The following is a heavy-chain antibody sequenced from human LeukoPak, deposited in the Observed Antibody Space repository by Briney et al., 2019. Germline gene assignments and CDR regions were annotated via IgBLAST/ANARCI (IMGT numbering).Heavy chain of an antibody. D-gene: IGHD6-6*01. V-gene: IGHV1-8*03. CDR1: GYTFTSYD. CDR3: ARPRRAGWFDP. CDR2: MNPNSGNT. J-gene: IGHJ5*02. Sequence: ASVKVSCKASGYTFTSYDINWVRQAPGQGLEWMGWMNPNSGNTVYAQKFQGRVTITRNTSISTAYMELSSLRSEDTAVYYCARPRRAGWFDPWGQGTLVTVSS.